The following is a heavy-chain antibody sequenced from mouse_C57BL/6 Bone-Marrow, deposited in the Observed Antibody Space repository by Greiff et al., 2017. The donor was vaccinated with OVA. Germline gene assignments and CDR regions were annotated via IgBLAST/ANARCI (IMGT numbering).Heavy chain of an antibody. D-gene: IGHD1-1*01. Sequence: QVQLKESGAELVRPGASVKLSCKASGYTFTDYYINWVKQRPGQGLEWIARIYPGSGNTYYNEKFKGKATLTAEKSSSTAYMQLSSLTSEDSAVYFCARWGGSYYFDYWGQGTTLTVSS. V-gene: IGHV1-76*01. J-gene: IGHJ2*01. CDR3: ARWGGSYYFDY. CDR1: GYTFTDYY. CDR2: IYPGSGNT.